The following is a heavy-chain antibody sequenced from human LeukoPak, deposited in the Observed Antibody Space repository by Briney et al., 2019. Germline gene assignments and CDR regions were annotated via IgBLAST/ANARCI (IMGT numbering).Heavy chain of an antibody. CDR3: ARVRNYDILTGYIYGMDV. CDR2: ISSSSSYI. J-gene: IGHJ6*02. V-gene: IGHV3-21*01. CDR1: GFTFSSYS. D-gene: IGHD3-9*01. Sequence: GGSLRLSCAASGFTFSSYSVNWVRQAPGKGLVWVSSISSSSSYIYYADSVKGRFTISRDNAKNSLYLQMNSLRAEDTAVYYCARVRNYDILTGYIYGMDVWGQGTTVTVSS.